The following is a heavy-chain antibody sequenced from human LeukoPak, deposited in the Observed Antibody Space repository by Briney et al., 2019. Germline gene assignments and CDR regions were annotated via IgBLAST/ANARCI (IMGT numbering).Heavy chain of an antibody. J-gene: IGHJ6*03. CDR1: GFTFSSYW. V-gene: IGHV3-7*01. CDR2: IKQAGSEK. Sequence: GQSLRLSRAASGFTFSSYWMSWVRQASGKGLEWVANIKQAGSEKYYVDSVKGRFTISRDNAKNSLHLQMNTLRAEDTAVYYCARVWGPKPDMPAINYHFYYYMDVWGNGNTVTVSS. CDR3: ARVWGPKPDMPAINYHFYYYMDV. D-gene: IGHD5-24*01.